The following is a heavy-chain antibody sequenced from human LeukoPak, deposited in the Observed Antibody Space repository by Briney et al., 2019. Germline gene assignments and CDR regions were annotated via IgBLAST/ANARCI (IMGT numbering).Heavy chain of an antibody. J-gene: IGHJ6*04. CDR3: ARLDGSGSYYYYGMDV. D-gene: IGHD3-10*01. Sequence: SETLSLTCALYGGSFRGYYWSWIRQPPGKGLEWIGEINHSGSTNYNPSLKSRVTISVDTSKNQFYLKLSSVTAADTAVDYCARLDGSGSYYYYGMDVWGKGTTVTVSS. CDR1: GGSFRGYY. V-gene: IGHV4-34*01. CDR2: INHSGST.